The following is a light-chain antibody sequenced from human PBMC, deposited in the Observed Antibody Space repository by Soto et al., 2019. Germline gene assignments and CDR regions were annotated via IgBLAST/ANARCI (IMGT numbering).Light chain of an antibody. V-gene: IGKV3-15*01. J-gene: IGKJ1*01. CDR3: QQYNNWPWT. CDR2: GAS. Sequence: EIVMTQSPATLSVSPGERATLSCRASQTVSRNLAWYQQKPGQAPMLLIQGASTRATGVPARFSGSGSGTEFTLTVSSLQAEDFAVYFCQQYNNWPWTFGQGTKVEIK. CDR1: QTVSRN.